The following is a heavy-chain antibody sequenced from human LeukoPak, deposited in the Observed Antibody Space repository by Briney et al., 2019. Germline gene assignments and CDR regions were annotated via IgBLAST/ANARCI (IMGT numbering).Heavy chain of an antibody. CDR1: GFTFDDYA. Sequence: PGGSLRLSCAASGFTFDDYAMHWVRQAPGKGLEWVSGISWNSGSIGYADSVKGRFTISRDNAKNSLYLQMNSLRAEDMALYYCAKGAMGATPYFDYWGQGTLVTVSS. V-gene: IGHV3-9*03. CDR2: ISWNSGSI. CDR3: AKGAMGATPYFDY. J-gene: IGHJ4*02. D-gene: IGHD1-26*01.